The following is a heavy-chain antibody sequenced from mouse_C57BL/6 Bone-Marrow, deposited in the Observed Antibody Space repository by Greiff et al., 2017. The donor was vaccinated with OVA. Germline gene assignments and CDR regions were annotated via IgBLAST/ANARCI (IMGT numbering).Heavy chain of an antibody. CDR1: GYTFTSYW. J-gene: IGHJ4*01. CDR2: INPSNGGT. D-gene: IGHD1-1*01. V-gene: IGHV1-53*01. CDR3: AIWGGHDGNSYVYYYAMDY. Sequence: VQLQQPGTELVKPGASVKLSCKASGYTFTSYWMHWVKQRPGQGLEWIGNINPSNGGTNYNEKFKSKATLTVDKSSSTAYMQLSSLTSEDSAVYSSAIWGGHDGNSYVYYYAMDYWGQGTSVTVSS.